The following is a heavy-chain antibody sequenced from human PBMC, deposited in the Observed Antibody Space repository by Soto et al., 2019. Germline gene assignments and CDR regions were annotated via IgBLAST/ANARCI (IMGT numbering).Heavy chain of an antibody. V-gene: IGHV1-18*04. J-gene: IGHJ6*02. CDR1: GYTFTSYG. Sequence: GASVKVSCKASGYTFTSYGISWVRQAPGQGLEWMGWISAYNGNTNYAQKLQGRVTMTTDTSTSTAYMELRSLRSDDTAVYYCARDLSDWNYLITCYYYYGMDVWGQGTTVTVSS. CDR2: ISAYNGNT. D-gene: IGHD1-7*01. CDR3: ARDLSDWNYLITCYYYYGMDV.